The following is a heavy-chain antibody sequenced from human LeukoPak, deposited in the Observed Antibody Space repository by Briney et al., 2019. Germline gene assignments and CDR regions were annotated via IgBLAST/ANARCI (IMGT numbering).Heavy chain of an antibody. CDR2: IYYSGSI. J-gene: IGHJ6*03. Sequence: SQTLSLTCTVSGGSISSGGYYWSWIRQHPGKGLEWIGYIYYSGSIYYNPSLKSRVTISVDTSKNQFSLKLSSVTAADTAVYYCAKTGDVYYYYYYMDVWGKGTTVTVSS. CDR1: GGSISSGGYY. CDR3: AKTGDVYYYYYYMDV. D-gene: IGHD1-1*01. V-gene: IGHV4-31*03.